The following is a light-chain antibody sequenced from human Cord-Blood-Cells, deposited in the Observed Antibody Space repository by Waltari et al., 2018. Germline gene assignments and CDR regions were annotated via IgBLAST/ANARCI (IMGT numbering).Light chain of an antibody. Sequence: DIVMTQSPLSLPVTPGEPASISCRSSQSLLHSNGYNYLDWYLQKPGQSAQLLIYLGSNRASGVPDRFSGRGSGTDFTLKISRVEAEDVGVYYCMQALQTPVTFGGGTKVEIK. J-gene: IGKJ4*01. CDR2: LGS. V-gene: IGKV2-28*01. CDR3: MQALQTPVT. CDR1: QSLLHSNGYNY.